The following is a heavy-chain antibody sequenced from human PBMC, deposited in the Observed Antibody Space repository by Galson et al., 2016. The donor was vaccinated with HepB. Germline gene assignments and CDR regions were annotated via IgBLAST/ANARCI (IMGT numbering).Heavy chain of an antibody. V-gene: IGHV3-30-3*01. CDR3: TRAAAGRTATTTLA. J-gene: IGHJ5*02. CDR2: VSFDGRNT. D-gene: IGHD1-26*01. Sequence: SLRLSCAGSGFDFNDSSIHWVRQSPGRGLEWVAGVSFDGRNTYYADSVKGRFIISRDSSKKKVYLQMNSLRSKDTAVYYCTRAAAGRTATTTLAWGQGLRVTVSS. CDR1: GFDFNDSS.